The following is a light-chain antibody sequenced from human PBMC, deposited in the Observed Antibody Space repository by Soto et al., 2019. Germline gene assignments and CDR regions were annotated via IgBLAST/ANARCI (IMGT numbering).Light chain of an antibody. CDR3: QSFDTSLSGFVV. Sequence: QSVLTQPPSMSGAPGQRVTISCTGSSSNIGAGYDVHWYQQHPGTAPKLLIFDNNNRPSGVPDRFSGSKSDTSASLAITGLQADDESGYYCQSFDTSLSGFVVFGGGTKLTVL. V-gene: IGLV1-40*01. CDR1: SSNIGAGYD. J-gene: IGLJ2*01. CDR2: DNN.